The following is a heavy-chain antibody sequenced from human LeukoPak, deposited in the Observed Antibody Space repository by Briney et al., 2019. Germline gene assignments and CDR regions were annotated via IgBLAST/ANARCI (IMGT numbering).Heavy chain of an antibody. CDR1: GITFSNYA. J-gene: IGHJ4*02. Sequence: GESLRPSCVASGITFSNYAVSWVRQAPEKGLDWVSVISGSAHKIRYADSVKGRFTISRDNSENIVYLQMNNLRVEDTAVYYCAGRPTGYSSGYIHWGQGTLVTVSS. V-gene: IGHV3-23*01. CDR3: AGRPTGYSSGYIH. D-gene: IGHD5-18*01. CDR2: ISGSAHKI.